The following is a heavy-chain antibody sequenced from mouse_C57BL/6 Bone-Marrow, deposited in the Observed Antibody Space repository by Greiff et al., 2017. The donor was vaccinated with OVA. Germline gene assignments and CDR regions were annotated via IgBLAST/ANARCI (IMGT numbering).Heavy chain of an antibody. V-gene: IGHV1-69*01. CDR2: IDPSDSYT. CDR3: ARGGYYAWFAY. Sequence: QVQLQQPGAELVMPGASVKLSCKASGYTFTSYWMHWVKQRPGQGLEWIGEIDPSDSYTNYNQKFKGKSTLTVDKSSCTAYMQLSSLTSEDSAVYYCARGGYYAWFAYWGQGTLVTVSA. CDR1: GYTFTSYW. J-gene: IGHJ3*01. D-gene: IGHD2-3*01.